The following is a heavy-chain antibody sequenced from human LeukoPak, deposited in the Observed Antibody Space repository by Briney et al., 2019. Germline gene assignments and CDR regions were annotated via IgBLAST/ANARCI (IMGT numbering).Heavy chain of an antibody. CDR2: ISNSGGST. J-gene: IGHJ4*02. Sequence: GGSLRLSCAASGLTFSSYVMSWVRQAPGKGLEWVSGISNSGGSTYYADSVKGRFTISRDNSKNTLYLQMNSLRAEDTAVYYCAKVGGSYGGVYYLDYWGQGTLVAVSS. CDR1: GLTFSSYV. D-gene: IGHD1-26*01. V-gene: IGHV3-23*01. CDR3: AKVGGSYGGVYYLDY.